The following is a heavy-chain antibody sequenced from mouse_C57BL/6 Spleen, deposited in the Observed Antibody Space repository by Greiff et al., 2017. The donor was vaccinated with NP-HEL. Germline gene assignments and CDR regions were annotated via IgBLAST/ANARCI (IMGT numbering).Heavy chain of an antibody. CDR2: IDPSDSET. CDR1: GYTFTSYW. J-gene: IGHJ4*01. D-gene: IGHD2-3*01. Sequence: QVQLQQPGAELVRPGSSVKLSCKASGYTFTSYWMHWVKQRPIQGLEWIGNIDPSDSETHYNQKFKDKATLTVDKSSSTAYMQLSSLTSEDSAVYYCARDGGSYYYAMDYWGQGTSVTVSS. V-gene: IGHV1-52*01. CDR3: ARDGGSYYYAMDY.